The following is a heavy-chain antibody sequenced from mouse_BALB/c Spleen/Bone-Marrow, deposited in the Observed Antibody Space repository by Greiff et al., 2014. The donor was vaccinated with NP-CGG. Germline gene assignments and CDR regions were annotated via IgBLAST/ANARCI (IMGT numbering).Heavy chain of an antibody. CDR3: ARPDYYGYLNY. CDR2: INPDSRTI. D-gene: IGHD1-1*01. J-gene: IGHJ2*01. Sequence: EVKLLESGGGLVQPGGSLKLSCAASGFDFSRYWMSWVRQAPGKGLEWIGEINPDSRTINYSPSLKDKFIISRDNAKNKLYLRLNKVRSEDTALYYCARPDYYGYLNYWGQGTTLTVSS. V-gene: IGHV4-1*02. CDR1: GFDFSRYW.